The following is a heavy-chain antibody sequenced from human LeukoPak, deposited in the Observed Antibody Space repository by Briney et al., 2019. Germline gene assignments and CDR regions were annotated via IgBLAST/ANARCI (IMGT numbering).Heavy chain of an antibody. Sequence: SETLSLTCTVSGGSISSYYRSWIRQPPGKGLEWIGYIYYSGSTNYNPSLKSRVTISVDTSKNQFSLKLSSVTAADTAVYYCARDVYYYDSSGEDAFDIWGQGTMVTVSS. CDR3: ARDVYYYDSSGEDAFDI. CDR2: IYYSGST. J-gene: IGHJ3*02. V-gene: IGHV4-59*12. CDR1: GGSISSYY. D-gene: IGHD3-22*01.